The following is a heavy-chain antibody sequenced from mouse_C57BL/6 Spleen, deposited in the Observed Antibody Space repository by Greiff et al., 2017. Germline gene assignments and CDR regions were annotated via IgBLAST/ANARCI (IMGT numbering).Heavy chain of an antibody. Sequence: VQLQQSGAELVKPGASVKMSCKASGYTFTSYWITWVKQRPGQGLEWIGDIYPGSGSTNYNEKFKSKATLTVDTSSSTAYMQLSSLTSEDSAVYYCAREATTVVAHWYFDVWGTGTTVTVSS. CDR3: AREATTVVAHWYFDV. CDR2: IYPGSGST. CDR1: GYTFTSYW. J-gene: IGHJ1*03. D-gene: IGHD1-1*01. V-gene: IGHV1-55*01.